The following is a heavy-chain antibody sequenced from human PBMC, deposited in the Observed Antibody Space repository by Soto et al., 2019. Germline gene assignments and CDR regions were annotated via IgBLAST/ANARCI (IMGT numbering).Heavy chain of an antibody. CDR1: GGSISSYY. D-gene: IGHD3-3*01. V-gene: IGHV4-59*01. Sequence: PSETLSLTCTVSGGSISSYYWSWIRQPPGKGLEWIGYIYYSGSTNYNPSLKSRVTISVDTSKNQFSLKLSSVTAADTAVYYCASVDGVAGSSYFDYRGQGNMVTVYS. CDR3: ASVDGVAGSSYFDY. CDR2: IYYSGST. J-gene: IGHJ4*02.